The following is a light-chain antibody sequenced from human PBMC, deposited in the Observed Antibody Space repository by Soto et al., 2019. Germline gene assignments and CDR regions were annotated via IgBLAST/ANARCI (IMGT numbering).Light chain of an antibody. CDR2: RAS. Sequence: SPGTLSLIKGESATLYCRVIQCVTSATVAWYQRRPGQAPRLLLYRASTRATGVPDRVTGSGSGTDFTLTISRLEPEDVALYYCQHYVERSPITFGQGTRLEIK. CDR3: QHYVERSPIT. CDR1: QCVTSAT. J-gene: IGKJ5*01. V-gene: IGKV3-20*01.